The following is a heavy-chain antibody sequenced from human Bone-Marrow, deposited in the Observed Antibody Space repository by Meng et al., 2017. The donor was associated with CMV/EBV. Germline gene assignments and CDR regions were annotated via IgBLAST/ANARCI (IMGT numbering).Heavy chain of an antibody. D-gene: IGHD2-2*01. J-gene: IGHJ4*02. CDR2: INHSGST. V-gene: IGHV4-34*01. CDR3: ATGYCSSTSCYWRY. CDR1: GGSFSGYY. Sequence: SQTLSLTCAVYGGSFSGYYWSWIRQPPGKGLEWIGEINHSGSTNYNPSLKSRVTISVNTSNNQFSLKLSSVTAADTAVYYCATGYCSSTSCYWRYLGQGTRVTVSS.